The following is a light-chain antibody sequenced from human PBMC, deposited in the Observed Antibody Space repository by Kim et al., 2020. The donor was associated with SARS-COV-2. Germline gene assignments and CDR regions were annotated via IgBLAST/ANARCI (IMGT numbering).Light chain of an antibody. CDR3: QAWDSSLVV. CDR1: KLGDKY. Sequence: SYELTQPPSVSVSPGQTASITCSGDKLGDKYACWYQQKPGQSPVLVIYQDSKRPSGIPERFSGSNSGNTATLTISGSQAMDEADYYCQAWDSSLVVFVG. CDR2: QDS. J-gene: IGLJ2*01. V-gene: IGLV3-1*01.